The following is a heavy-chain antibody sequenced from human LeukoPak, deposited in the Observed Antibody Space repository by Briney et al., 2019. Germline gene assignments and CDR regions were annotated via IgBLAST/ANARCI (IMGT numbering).Heavy chain of an antibody. Sequence: PGGSLRLSCAASGFTFSSYAMSWVRQAPGKGLEWVSAISGSGGSTYYADSVKGRFTISRDNSKNTLYLQMNSLRAEDTAVYYCGKGHDRRGYYSYFDYWGQGTLVNVSS. V-gene: IGHV3-23*01. D-gene: IGHD3-22*01. J-gene: IGHJ4*02. CDR1: GFTFSSYA. CDR3: GKGHDRRGYYSYFDY. CDR2: ISGSGGST.